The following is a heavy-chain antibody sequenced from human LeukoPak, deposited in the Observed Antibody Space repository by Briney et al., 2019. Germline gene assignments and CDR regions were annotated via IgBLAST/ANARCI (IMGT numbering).Heavy chain of an antibody. CDR3: AKDGIAVAGTLGVYAFDI. D-gene: IGHD6-19*01. V-gene: IGHV3-48*03. J-gene: IGHJ3*02. CDR2: ISSSGSTI. CDR1: GFTFSSYE. Sequence: GGSLRLSCAASGFTFSSYEMNWVRQAPGKGLGWVSYISSSGSTIYYADSVKGRFTISRDNSKNTLYLQMNSLRAEDTAVYYCAKDGIAVAGTLGVYAFDIWGQGTMVTVSS.